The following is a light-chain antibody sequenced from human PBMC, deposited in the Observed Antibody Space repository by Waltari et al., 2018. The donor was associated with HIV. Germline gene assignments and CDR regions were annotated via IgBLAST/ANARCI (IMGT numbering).Light chain of an antibody. V-gene: IGLV2-11*01. J-gene: IGLJ2*01. CDR3: CSYAGITRV. CDR1: SSDVGGYDY. Sequence: QSALTQPRSVSGSPGQSVTVSCPGTSSDVGGYDYVSWYQQHPGKATKLMIYDVNKRPSGVPDRFSGSKSGNTASLTISGLQAEDEADYYCCSYAGITRVFGGGTKLTVL. CDR2: DVN.